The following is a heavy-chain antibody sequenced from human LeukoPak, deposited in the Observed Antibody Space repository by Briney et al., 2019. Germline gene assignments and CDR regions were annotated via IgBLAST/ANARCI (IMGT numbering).Heavy chain of an antibody. CDR3: AREGKWYSRTFDY. Sequence: GGSLRLSCAASGFSFSGYWMTWVRQAPGKGLEWVANVKSDGSEKYYVDSVKGRFTISRDNAKNSLYLQMNSLRAEDTAVYYCAREGKWYSRTFDYWGQGTLVTVSS. CDR1: GFSFSGYW. J-gene: IGHJ4*02. V-gene: IGHV3-7*01. CDR2: VKSDGSEK. D-gene: IGHD2-21*01.